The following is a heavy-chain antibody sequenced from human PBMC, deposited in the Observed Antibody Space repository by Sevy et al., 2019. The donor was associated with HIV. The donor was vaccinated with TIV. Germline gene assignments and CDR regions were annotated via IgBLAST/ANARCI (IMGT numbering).Heavy chain of an antibody. Sequence: GGSLRFSCAASGFTFSSYWMSWVRQAPGKGLEWVANIKQDGSEKYYVDSVKGRFTISRDNAKNSLYLQMNSLRAEDTAVYYCARALGYCSGGSCYLPGGWFDPWGQGTLVTVSS. CDR2: IKQDGSEK. J-gene: IGHJ5*02. V-gene: IGHV3-7*03. CDR3: ARALGYCSGGSCYLPGGWFDP. CDR1: GFTFSSYW. D-gene: IGHD2-15*01.